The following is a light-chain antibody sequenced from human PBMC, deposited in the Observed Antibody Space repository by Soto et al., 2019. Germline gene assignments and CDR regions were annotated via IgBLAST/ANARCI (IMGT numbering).Light chain of an antibody. J-gene: IGKJ1*01. V-gene: IGKV1-39*01. CDR3: QHSYSTPLT. Sequence: DIQMTQSPSSLSASVGDRVTITCRASQSISSYLNWYQQNPRKAPKLLIYAASSLQSGVPSMFSRSGAGTDFTLTISSLQPEDFATYYCQHSYSTPLTCGQGTKVEIK. CDR2: AAS. CDR1: QSISSY.